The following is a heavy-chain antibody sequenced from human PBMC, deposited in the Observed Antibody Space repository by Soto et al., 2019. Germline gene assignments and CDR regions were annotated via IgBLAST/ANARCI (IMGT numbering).Heavy chain of an antibody. CDR2: INHSGST. CDR1: GGSFSGYY. Sequence: PSETLSLTCAVYGGSFSGYYWSWIRQPPGKGLEWIGEINHSGSTNYNPSIKSRVTISVDTSKNQFSLKLSSVTAADTAVYYCARGATRETIDYWGQGTLVTVSS. CDR3: ARGATRETIDY. J-gene: IGHJ4*02. D-gene: IGHD5-12*01. V-gene: IGHV4-34*01.